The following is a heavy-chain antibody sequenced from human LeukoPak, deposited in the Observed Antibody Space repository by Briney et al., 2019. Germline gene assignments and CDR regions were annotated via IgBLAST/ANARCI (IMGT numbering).Heavy chain of an antibody. D-gene: IGHD3-22*01. Sequence: PGGSLRLSCAASGFTFSSYGMHWVRQAPGKGLEWVAVISYDGSNKYYADSVKGRFTISRDNSKNTLYLQMNSLRAEDTAVYYCAKLAYYYDSSGSAFQHWGQGTLVTVSS. CDR3: AKLAYYYDSSGSAFQH. V-gene: IGHV3-30*18. J-gene: IGHJ1*01. CDR2: ISYDGSNK. CDR1: GFTFSSYG.